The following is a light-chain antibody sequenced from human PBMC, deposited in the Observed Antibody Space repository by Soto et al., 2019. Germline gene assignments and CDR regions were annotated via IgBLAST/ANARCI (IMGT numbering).Light chain of an antibody. CDR1: QGISSY. CDR2: TAS. Sequence: DIQLTQSPSFLSASVGDRVTITCRASQGISSYLAWYQQKPGKAPKLLISTASTLQSGVPSRFSGSGSGTEFTLTISSLQSEDFAVYYCQHQSDWPRTFGQGTKVDI. J-gene: IGKJ1*01. CDR3: QHQSDWPRT. V-gene: IGKV1-9*01.